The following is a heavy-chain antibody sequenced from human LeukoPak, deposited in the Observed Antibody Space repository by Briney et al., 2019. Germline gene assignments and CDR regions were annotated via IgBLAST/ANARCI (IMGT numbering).Heavy chain of an antibody. CDR3: ARDSSIWATRFDY. D-gene: IGHD6-13*01. Sequence: SETLSLTCTVSGGSISSSSYYWGWIRQPPGKGLEWIGSIYYSGSTYYNPSLKSRVTISVDTSKNQFSLKLSSVTAADTAVYYCARDSSIWATRFDYWGQGTLVTVSS. CDR2: IYYSGST. V-gene: IGHV4-39*02. CDR1: GGSISSSSYY. J-gene: IGHJ4*02.